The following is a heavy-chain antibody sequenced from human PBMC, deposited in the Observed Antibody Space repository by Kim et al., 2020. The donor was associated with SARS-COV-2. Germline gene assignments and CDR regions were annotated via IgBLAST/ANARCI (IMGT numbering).Heavy chain of an antibody. J-gene: IGHJ5*02. Sequence: SETLSLTCAVYGGSFSGYYWSWIRQPPGKGLEWIGEINHSGSTNYNPSLKSRVTISVDTSKNQFSLKLSSVTAADTAVYYCARGTYLGFLVYSNGGFWFDPWGQGTLVTVSS. D-gene: IGHD4-4*01. V-gene: IGHV4-34*01. CDR3: ARGTYLGFLVYSNGGFWFDP. CDR2: INHSGST. CDR1: GGSFSGYY.